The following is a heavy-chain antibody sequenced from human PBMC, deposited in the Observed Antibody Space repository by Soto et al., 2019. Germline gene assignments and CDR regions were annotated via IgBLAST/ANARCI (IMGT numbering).Heavy chain of an antibody. V-gene: IGHV4-59*01. CDR2: IYYSGST. D-gene: IGHD3-10*01. Sequence: SETLSLTCTVSGGSISSYYWSWIRQPPGKGLEWIGYIYYSGSTNYNPSLKSRVTISVDTSKNQFSLKLSSVTAADTAVYYCARDRHGPAPDDYWGQGTLVTVSS. J-gene: IGHJ4*02. CDR1: GGSISSYY. CDR3: ARDRHGPAPDDY.